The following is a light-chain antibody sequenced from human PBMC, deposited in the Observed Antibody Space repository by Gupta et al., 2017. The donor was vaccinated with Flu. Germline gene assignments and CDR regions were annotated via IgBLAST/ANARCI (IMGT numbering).Light chain of an antibody. Sequence: GKTARITCGGNKIGSKSVHWFQQKPGQAPVLVVYDENDRPSGIPERFSGSNSGNTATLTISRVEAGDEADYYCQVWDSSSDHVVFGGGTKLTVL. V-gene: IGLV3-21*03. CDR2: DEN. CDR3: QVWDSSSDHVV. J-gene: IGLJ2*01. CDR1: KIGSKS.